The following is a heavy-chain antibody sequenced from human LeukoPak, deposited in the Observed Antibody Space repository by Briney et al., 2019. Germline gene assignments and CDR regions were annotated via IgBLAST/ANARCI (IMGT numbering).Heavy chain of an antibody. D-gene: IGHD6-25*01. CDR1: GFTFSTYW. J-gene: IGHJ6*02. CDR2: IKQDGSEK. CDR3: ARYQGGGWDV. Sequence: GGSLRLSCAASGFTFSTYWVSWVRQAPVKGLEWVADIKQDGSEKYYVDFVKGRFTISRDNAKTSLYLQMNSLRAEDTAVYYCARYQGGGWDVWGQGTTVTVSS. V-gene: IGHV3-7*01.